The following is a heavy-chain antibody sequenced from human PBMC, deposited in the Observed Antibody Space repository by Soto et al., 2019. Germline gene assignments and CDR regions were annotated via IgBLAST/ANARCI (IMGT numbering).Heavy chain of an antibody. V-gene: IGHV4-34*01. J-gene: IGHJ4*02. D-gene: IGHD6-13*01. CDR2: INHSGST. CDR1: GGSFSGYY. Sequence: SETLSLTCAVYGGSFSGYYWSWIRQPPGKGLEWIGEINHSGSTNYNPSLKSRVTISVDTSKNQFSLKLSSVTAADTAVYYCARELTRIAAAESALDYWGQGTLVTVSS. CDR3: ARELTRIAAAESALDY.